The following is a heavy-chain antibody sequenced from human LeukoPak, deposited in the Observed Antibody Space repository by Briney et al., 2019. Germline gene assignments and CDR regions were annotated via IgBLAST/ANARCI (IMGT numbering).Heavy chain of an antibody. CDR2: TYYSGST. CDR3: ARRVAVRPVYGFDI. D-gene: IGHD6-6*01. V-gene: IGHV4-39*07. CDR1: GGSISSSSYY. J-gene: IGHJ3*02. Sequence: PSETLSLTCPVSGGSISSSSYYWGWIRQPPGKGLEWIGSTYYSGSTYYNPSLKSRVTISVDTSKNQFSLKLSSVTAADTAIYYCARRVAVRPVYGFDIWGQGTMVTVSS.